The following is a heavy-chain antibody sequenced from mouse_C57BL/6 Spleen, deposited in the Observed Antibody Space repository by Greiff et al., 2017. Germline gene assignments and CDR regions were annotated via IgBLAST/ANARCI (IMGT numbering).Heavy chain of an antibody. J-gene: IGHJ2*01. CDR3: TRRGYCAGSSYDLDY. D-gene: IGHD1-1*01. V-gene: IGHV1-15*01. CDR2: IDPETGGT. CDR1: GYTFTDYE. Sequence: VQLQESGAELVRPGASVTLSCKASGYTFTDYEMHWVKQTPVNGLEWIGAIDPETGGTAYNQKFKGKAILTADKSSSTAYMELRSLTSEETAVYYCTRRGYCAGSSYDLDYWGQGTTLTVSS.